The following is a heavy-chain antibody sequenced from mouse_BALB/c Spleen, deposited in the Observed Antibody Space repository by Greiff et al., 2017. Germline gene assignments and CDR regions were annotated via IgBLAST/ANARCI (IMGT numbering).Heavy chain of an antibody. J-gene: IGHJ3*01. D-gene: IGHD2-4*01. CDR1: GFSLTSYG. V-gene: IGHV2-2*02. CDR3: ARRDYDYDSFAY. CDR2: IWSGGST. Sequence: VMLVESGPGLVQPSQSLSITCTASGFSLTSYGVHWVRQSPGKGLEWLGVIWSGGSTDYNAAFISRLSISKDNSKSQVFFKMNSLQANDTAIYYCARRDYDYDSFAYWGQGTLVTVSA.